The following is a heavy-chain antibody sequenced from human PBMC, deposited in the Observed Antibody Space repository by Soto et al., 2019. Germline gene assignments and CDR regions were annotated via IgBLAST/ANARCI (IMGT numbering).Heavy chain of an antibody. CDR2: IDPRSGGT. J-gene: IGHJ4*02. Sequence: HVQLVQSGTEVKKPGASVRVSCMVSGYPFTTYYIHWVRQAPGQGLEWMGWIDPRSGGTVYEHKFRGRVTMTRDTTISTVYMDLSGLTSDDTALYYCATDDYGIFPYWGQGSLVTVSS. D-gene: IGHD3-10*01. CDR1: GYPFTTYY. CDR3: ATDDYGIFPY. V-gene: IGHV1-2*02.